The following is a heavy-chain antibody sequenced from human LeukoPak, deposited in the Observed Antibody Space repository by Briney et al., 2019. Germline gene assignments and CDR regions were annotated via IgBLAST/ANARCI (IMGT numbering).Heavy chain of an antibody. CDR3: ARHDRTYYYCSGSYLGPDY. CDR1: GGSFSGYY. D-gene: IGHD3-10*01. Sequence: SETLSLTCAVYGGSFSGYYWSWIRQPPGKGLEWIGEINHSGSTNYNPSLKSRVTISVDTSKNQFSLKLSSVTAADTAVYYCARHDRTYYYCSGSYLGPDYWGQGTLVTVSS. V-gene: IGHV4-34*01. CDR2: INHSGST. J-gene: IGHJ4*02.